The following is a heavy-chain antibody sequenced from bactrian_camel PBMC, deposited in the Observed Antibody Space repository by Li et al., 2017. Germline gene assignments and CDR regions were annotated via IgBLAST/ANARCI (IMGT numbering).Heavy chain of an antibody. CDR3: AAGPVRRFLSWTQDRSYTK. V-gene: IGHV3S1*01. CDR1: KFTYSARC. J-gene: IGHJ4*01. D-gene: IGHD3*01. Sequence: HVQLVESGGDSVESGGSLRLSCAAHKFTYSARCLAWFRQTPGNERELAASIYTTGGKTYYSASVKDRFTISKDDANNTIYLQLNSLTPEDTAMYYCAAGPVRRFLSWTQDRSYTKWGQGTQVTVS. CDR2: IYTTGGKT.